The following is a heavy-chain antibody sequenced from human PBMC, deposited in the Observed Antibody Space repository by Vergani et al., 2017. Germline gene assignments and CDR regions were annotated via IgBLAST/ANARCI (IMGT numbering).Heavy chain of an antibody. CDR1: GFTFNHYA. CDR2: IRGSGGSK. J-gene: IGHJ6*04. CDR3: AKANPRNSGYDYLYNYHAMYV. Sequence: EVQLLESGGDLVQPGGSLRLSCAASGFTFNHYAMNWVRQAPGKGLEWVSGIRGSGGSKYYAGSVKGRFTISRDSSKNTLYLQMNSLSAGDTAVYYCAKANPRNSGYDYLYNYHAMYVWGKGTTVTVSS. D-gene: IGHD5-12*01. V-gene: IGHV3-23*01.